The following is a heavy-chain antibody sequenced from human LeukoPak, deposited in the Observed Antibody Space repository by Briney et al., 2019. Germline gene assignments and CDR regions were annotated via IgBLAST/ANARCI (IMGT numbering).Heavy chain of an antibody. CDR2: IRYDGSNK. CDR1: GFTISSYG. V-gene: IGHV3-30*02. J-gene: IGHJ3*02. D-gene: IGHD3-22*01. Sequence: GGSLRLSCAASGFTISSYGMHWVRQAPGKGLEWVAFIRYDGSNKYYADSVKGRFTISRDNAKNSLYLQMNSLRAEDTAVYYCARSLPNYYDSSGSHAFDIWGQGTMVTVSS. CDR3: ARSLPNYYDSSGSHAFDI.